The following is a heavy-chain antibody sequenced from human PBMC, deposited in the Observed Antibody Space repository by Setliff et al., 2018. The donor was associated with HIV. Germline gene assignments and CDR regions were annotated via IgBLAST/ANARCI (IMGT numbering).Heavy chain of an antibody. J-gene: IGHJ3*02. Sequence: PSETLSLTCSVAGGSMSTYYWSWIRQPAGKGLEWIGRIYSSGSTIYNPALRRRVTMSVDTSKIQLSLQLTSVTAADTAVYYCARVFPPIRGAPFGTPPGAFDIWGQGTMVTVSS. CDR3: ARVFPPIRGAPFGTPPGAFDI. D-gene: IGHD2-15*01. CDR1: GGSMSTYY. V-gene: IGHV4-4*07. CDR2: IYSSGST.